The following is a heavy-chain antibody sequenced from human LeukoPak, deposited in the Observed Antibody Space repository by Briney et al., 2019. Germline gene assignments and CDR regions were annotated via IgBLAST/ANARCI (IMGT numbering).Heavy chain of an antibody. CDR1: GYTFTSYD. V-gene: IGHV1-8*03. CDR2: MNPNSGNT. J-gene: IGHJ6*02. Sequence: ASVKVSCKASGYTFTSYDINWVRQATGQGLEWMGWMNPNSGNTGYAQKFQGRVTITRNTSISTAYMELSSLRSEDTAVYYCARVVVAAATGYYYYDMDVWGQGTTVTVSS. D-gene: IGHD2-15*01. CDR3: ARVVVAAATGYYYYDMDV.